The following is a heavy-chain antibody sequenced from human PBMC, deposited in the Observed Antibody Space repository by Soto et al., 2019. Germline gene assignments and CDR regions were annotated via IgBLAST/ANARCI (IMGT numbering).Heavy chain of an antibody. J-gene: IGHJ4*02. CDR2: ISGYNGNT. V-gene: IGHV1-18*04. CDR3: ARDEGIRGLEF. CDR1: GYTFSNYG. Sequence: QVQLVQSGPEVKKPGASVKVSCKASGYTFSNYGISWVRQAPGQGLEWMGWISGYNGNTAYARNLQDRVTKTIDAPTTTAYMELRSLRSDDTAVYYCARDEGIRGLEFRGLGTLVTVSS. D-gene: IGHD3-10*01.